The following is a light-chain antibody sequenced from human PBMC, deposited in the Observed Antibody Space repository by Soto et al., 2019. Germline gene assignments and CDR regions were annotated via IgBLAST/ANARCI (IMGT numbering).Light chain of an antibody. CDR2: GAS. J-gene: IGKJ2*01. Sequence: EIVLTQSPGTLSLSPGERATLSCRASQSVSGSYLAWYQQKPGQAPRLLIYGASSRATGIPDRFSGSGSGTDFTLTISRLEPEDLSVFYCQQYGGSPYTFGQGTKLEIK. CDR3: QQYGGSPYT. CDR1: QSVSGSY. V-gene: IGKV3-20*01.